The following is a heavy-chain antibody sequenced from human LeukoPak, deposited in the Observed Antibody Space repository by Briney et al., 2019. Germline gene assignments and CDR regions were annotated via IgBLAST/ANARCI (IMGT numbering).Heavy chain of an antibody. J-gene: IGHJ6*03. CDR2: ISSDGRTI. Sequence: GGSLRLSCAASGFTFSDYYMSWIRQAPGKGLECISYISSDGRTIYYADSLKGRFSISRDNAKISLYLQINTLRAEDTAVYYCARVSTSYYYYMDVWGKGTTVTVSS. CDR3: ARVSTSYYYYMDV. CDR1: GFTFSDYY. V-gene: IGHV3-11*04.